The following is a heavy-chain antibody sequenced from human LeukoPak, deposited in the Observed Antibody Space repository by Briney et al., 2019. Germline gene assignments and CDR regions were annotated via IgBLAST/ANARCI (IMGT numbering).Heavy chain of an antibody. CDR3: ARASAPSRTMDRGPFDY. CDR1: GGSISSGSYY. V-gene: IGHV4-31*03. CDR2: IYYSGST. D-gene: IGHD3-10*01. J-gene: IGHJ4*02. Sequence: SQTLSLTCTVSGGSISSGSYYWSWIRQHPGKGLEWIGYIYYSGSTYYNPSLKSRVTISVDTSKNQFSLKLSSVTAADTAVYYCARASAPSRTMDRGPFDYWGQGTLVTVSS.